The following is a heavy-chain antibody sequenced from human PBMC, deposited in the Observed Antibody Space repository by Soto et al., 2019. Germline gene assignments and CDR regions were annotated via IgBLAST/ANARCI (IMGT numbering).Heavy chain of an antibody. Sequence: EVQLLESGGGLVQPGGSLRLSCAASGFTFSSYAMSWVRQAPGKGLEWGSAISGSGGSTYYADSVKGRFTISRDNTKNTLYLQMNTLRAADTAVYYCAKDQVSVSAAAGLFDYWCEGTIVTVSS. CDR1: GFTFSSYA. CDR3: AKDQVSVSAAAGLFDY. V-gene: IGHV3-23*01. D-gene: IGHD6-13*01. J-gene: IGHJ4*02. CDR2: ISGSGGST.